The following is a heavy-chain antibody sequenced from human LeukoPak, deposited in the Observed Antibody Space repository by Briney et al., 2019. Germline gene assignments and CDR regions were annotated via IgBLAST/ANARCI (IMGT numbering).Heavy chain of an antibody. CDR3: ARSLTEELRYFDWLPTYYFDY. Sequence: SETLSLTCTVSGGSISSYYWGWIRQPPGKGLEWIGSIYYSGSTYYNPSLKSRVTISVDTSKNQFSLKLSSVTAADTAVYYCARSLTEELRYFDWLPTYYFDYWGQGTLVTVSS. D-gene: IGHD3-9*01. CDR1: GGSISSYY. J-gene: IGHJ4*02. V-gene: IGHV4-39*07. CDR2: IYYSGST.